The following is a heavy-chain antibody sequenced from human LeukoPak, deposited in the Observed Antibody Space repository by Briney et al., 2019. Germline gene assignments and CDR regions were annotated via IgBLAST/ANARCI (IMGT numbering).Heavy chain of an antibody. J-gene: IGHJ3*02. V-gene: IGHV3-23*01. D-gene: IGHD5-18*01. Sequence: GGSLRLSCAASGFTFSSYAMSWVRQAPGKGLEWVSAISGSGGSTYYADSVKGRFTISRDNSKNTLYLQMNRLRAEDTAVYYCARDRDTAMVHDAFDIWGQGTMVTVSS. CDR3: ARDRDTAMVHDAFDI. CDR1: GFTFSSYA. CDR2: ISGSGGST.